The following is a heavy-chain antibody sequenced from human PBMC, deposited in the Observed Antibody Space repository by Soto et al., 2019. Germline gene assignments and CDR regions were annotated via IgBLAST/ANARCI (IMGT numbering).Heavy chain of an antibody. CDR1: GFTFSSYS. CDR2: ISSSSSYI. D-gene: IGHD3-3*01. Sequence: GGSLRLSCAASGFTFSSYSMNWVRQAPGKGLEWVSSISSSSSYIYYADSVKGRFTISRDNAKNSLYLQMNSLRAEDTAVYYCARTYYDFWSGYYSNYYYGMDVWGQGTTVTFSS. V-gene: IGHV3-21*01. CDR3: ARTYYDFWSGYYSNYYYGMDV. J-gene: IGHJ6*02.